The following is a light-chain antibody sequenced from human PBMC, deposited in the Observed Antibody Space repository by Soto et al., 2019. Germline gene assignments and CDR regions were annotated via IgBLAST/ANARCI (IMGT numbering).Light chain of an antibody. CDR2: LNSDGSH. J-gene: IGLJ3*02. Sequence: QLVLTQSPSASASLGASVKLSCTLSSGHSSYAIAWHQQQPEKGPRYLMKLNSDGSHTKGDGIPDRFSASSSGAERHLIVSSLQSEDEADYYCQTWGTGIQVFGAGTKLTVL. CDR1: SGHSSYA. CDR3: QTWGTGIQV. V-gene: IGLV4-69*01.